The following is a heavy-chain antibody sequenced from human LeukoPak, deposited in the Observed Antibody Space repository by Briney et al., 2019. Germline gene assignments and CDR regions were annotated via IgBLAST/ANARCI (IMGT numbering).Heavy chain of an antibody. D-gene: IGHD3-10*01. Sequence: PSETLSLTCTVSSGSLTGYYWSWIRQPPGKGLEWIGEINHSGSTNYNPSLKSRVTISVDTSKNQFSLKLSSVTAADTAVYYCARGFKLYYYGSGGKWFDPWGQGTLVTVSS. CDR3: ARGFKLYYYGSGGKWFDP. J-gene: IGHJ5*02. CDR2: INHSGST. CDR1: SGSLTGYY. V-gene: IGHV4-34*01.